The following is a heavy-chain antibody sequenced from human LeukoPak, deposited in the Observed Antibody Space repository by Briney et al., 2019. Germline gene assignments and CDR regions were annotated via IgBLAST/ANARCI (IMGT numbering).Heavy chain of an antibody. V-gene: IGHV1-69*13. D-gene: IGHD2-2*01. J-gene: IGHJ6*03. CDR1: GGTFSSYA. CDR2: IIPIFGTA. Sequence: SVKVSCKASGGTFSSYAISWVRQAPGQGLELMGGIIPIFGTANYAQKFQGRVTITADESTSTAYMELSSLRSEDTAVYYCARDIVVVPAAPLDYYYYYMDVWGKGTTVTVSS. CDR3: ARDIVVVPAAPLDYYYYYMDV.